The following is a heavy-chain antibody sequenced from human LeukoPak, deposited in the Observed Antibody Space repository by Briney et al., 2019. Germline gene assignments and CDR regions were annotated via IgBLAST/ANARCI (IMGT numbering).Heavy chain of an antibody. CDR1: GFTFSSYA. V-gene: IGHV3-23*01. CDR3: AKDGLRYFDWLLNYFDY. CDR2: ISGSGGST. Sequence: GGSLRLSCAASGFTFSSYAMSWVRQAPGKGLEWVSAISGSGGSTYYADSVKGRFTISRDNSKNTLYLQMNSLRAEDTAVYYCAKDGLRYFDWLLNYFDYWGQGTLVTVSS. D-gene: IGHD3-9*01. J-gene: IGHJ4*02.